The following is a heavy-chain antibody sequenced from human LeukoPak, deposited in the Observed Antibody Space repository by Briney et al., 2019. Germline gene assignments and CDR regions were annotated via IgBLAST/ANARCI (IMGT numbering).Heavy chain of an antibody. CDR2: INHSGSI. D-gene: IGHD1-14*01. CDR3: ARRRRGRTNYFDN. J-gene: IGHJ4*02. CDR1: GGSISSYY. Sequence: PSETLSLTCTVSGGSISSYYWSWIRQPPGMGLEWIGEINHSGSINANPSLKSRVSMSVDTSKNQFSLRLNSATAADTAVYYCARRRRGRTNYFDNWGQGTLVTVSS. V-gene: IGHV4-34*01.